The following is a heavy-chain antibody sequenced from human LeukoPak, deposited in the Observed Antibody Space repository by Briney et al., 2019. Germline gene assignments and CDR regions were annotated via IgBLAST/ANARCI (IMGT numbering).Heavy chain of an antibody. J-gene: IGHJ6*03. CDR2: TYPGDSDT. CDR1: GYSFTSYW. D-gene: IGHD6-19*01. V-gene: IGHV5-51*01. Sequence: GESLKISCKGSGYSFTSYWIGWVRQMPGKGLGWMGITYPGDSDTRYSPSFQGQVTISADKSISTAYLQWSSLKASDTAMYYCATTEAGKNYYYYYMDVWGKGTTVTVSS. CDR3: ATTEAGKNYYYYYMDV.